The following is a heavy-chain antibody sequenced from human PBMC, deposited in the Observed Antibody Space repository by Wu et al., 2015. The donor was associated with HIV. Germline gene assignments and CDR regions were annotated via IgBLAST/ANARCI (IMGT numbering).Heavy chain of an antibody. D-gene: IGHD6-19*01. CDR3: ARDLGVCIAVAGCYYYGMGR. CDR2: ISAYNGNT. J-gene: IGHJ6*01. V-gene: IGHV1-18*01. Sequence: QVQLVQSGAEVKKPGASVKVSCKASGYTFTSYGISWVRQAPGQGLEWMGWISAYNGNTNYAQKLQGRVTMTTDTSTSTAYMELRSLRSDDTAVYYCARDLGVCIAVAGCYYYGMGRRGDQGTTVTVLL. CDR1: GYTFTSYG.